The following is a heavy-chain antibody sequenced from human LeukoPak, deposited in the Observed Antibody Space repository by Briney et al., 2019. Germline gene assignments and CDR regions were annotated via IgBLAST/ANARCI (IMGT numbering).Heavy chain of an antibody. J-gene: IGHJ5*02. CDR2: MNPNSGNT. CDR1: GYTFTSYD. CDR3: ARGRSSYDFDP. Sequence: ASVKVSCKASGYTFTSYDINWVRQATGQGLEWMGWMNPNSGNTGYAQKFQGRVTITRNTSISTAYMELSSLRAEDTAVYYCARGRSSYDFDPWSQATLVTVSS. D-gene: IGHD5-12*01. V-gene: IGHV1-8*03.